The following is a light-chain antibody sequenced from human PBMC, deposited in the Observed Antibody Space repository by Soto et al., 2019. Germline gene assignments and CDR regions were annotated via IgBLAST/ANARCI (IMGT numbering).Light chain of an antibody. V-gene: IGLV3-1*01. J-gene: IGLJ2*01. Sequence: SYELTQPPSVSVSPGQTASITCSGDKLGDKYACWYQQKPGQSPVLVIYQNNKRPSGSPERFSGSNFGNTATLTISGTQAMDGADYYCQAWDSSTVVVGGGTKLTVL. CDR1: KLGDKY. CDR3: QAWDSSTVV. CDR2: QNN.